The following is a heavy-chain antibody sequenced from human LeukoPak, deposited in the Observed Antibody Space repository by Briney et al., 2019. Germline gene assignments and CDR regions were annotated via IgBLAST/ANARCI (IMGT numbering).Heavy chain of an antibody. CDR2: IYYSGST. D-gene: IGHD2-2*02. CDR1: GGSITNYY. Sequence: SETLSLTCTVSGGSITNYYWSWIRQPPGKGLEWIGYIYYSGSTNYNPSLKSRVTILVDTSKNQFSLKLSSVTAADTALYYCARFPCSSTSCYKSGVLDVWSKGTTATVSS. V-gene: IGHV4-59*01. CDR3: ARFPCSSTSCYKSGVLDV. J-gene: IGHJ6*04.